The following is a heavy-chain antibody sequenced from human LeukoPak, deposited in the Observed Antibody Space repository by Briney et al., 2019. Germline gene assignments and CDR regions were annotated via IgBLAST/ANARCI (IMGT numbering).Heavy chain of an antibody. D-gene: IGHD3-10*01. V-gene: IGHV3-53*01. CDR3: ARVGDHYHWYLDL. Sequence: GGSLRLSCEGPGFDVGANYMNGIRQAPGKGLEWVSILYSGGTTYYADSVKGRFTVSRESSKNTLLLHMTSLRAEDTAVYYCARVGDHYHWYLDLWGRGTLVTASS. J-gene: IGHJ2*01. CDR1: GFDVGANY. CDR2: LYSGGTT.